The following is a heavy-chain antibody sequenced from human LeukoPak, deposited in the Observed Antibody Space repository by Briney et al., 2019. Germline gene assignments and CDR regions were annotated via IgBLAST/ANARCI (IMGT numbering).Heavy chain of an antibody. CDR3: ARDFGYHDSSGYYSFDY. CDR1: GFTFTTYG. J-gene: IGHJ4*02. CDR2: LSGRSNSI. D-gene: IGHD3-22*01. V-gene: IGHV3-48*02. Sequence: GGSLRLSCAASGFTFTTYGMNWVRQAPGKGLEWVSYLSGRSNSIYYAESGKGRFTISRDNAKNSLYLQMNSLRDKDPAVYYCARDFGYHDSSGYYSFDYWGQGTLVTVSS.